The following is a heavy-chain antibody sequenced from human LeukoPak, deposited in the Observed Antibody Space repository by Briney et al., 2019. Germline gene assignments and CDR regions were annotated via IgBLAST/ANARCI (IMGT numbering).Heavy chain of an antibody. CDR2: IYSSGST. V-gene: IGHV4-59*12. D-gene: IGHD3-10*01. J-gene: IGHJ4*02. Sequence: SETLSLTCNVSGGSISNYYWNWIRQPPGEGLEWIGYIYSSGSTNYNPSLKSRVTISVDTSKNQFSLKLSSVTAADTAVYYCARGRVYGSGSYFPFDYWGQGTLVTVSS. CDR3: ARGRVYGSGSYFPFDY. CDR1: GGSISNYY.